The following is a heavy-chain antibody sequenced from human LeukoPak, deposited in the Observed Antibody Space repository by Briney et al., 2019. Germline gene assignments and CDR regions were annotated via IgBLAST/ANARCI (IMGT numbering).Heavy chain of an antibody. CDR3: ARDEGSGAVDY. D-gene: IGHD2-15*01. CDR1: GFTFSDYY. Sequence: GGSLRLSCAASGFTFSDYYLNWIRQAPGKGLEWVSYISSDSSYTNYTDSVKGRFTISRDNAKNSLYLQMNSLRADDTAVYYCARDEGSGAVDYWGQGTLVTVSS. V-gene: IGHV3-11*05. CDR2: ISSDSSYT. J-gene: IGHJ4*02.